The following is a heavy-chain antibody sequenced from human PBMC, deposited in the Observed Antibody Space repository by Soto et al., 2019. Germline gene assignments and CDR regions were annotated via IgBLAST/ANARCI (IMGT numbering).Heavy chain of an antibody. CDR1: GFTFDDYA. CDR3: AKDLSSGSSSSYGYYYYGMDV. V-gene: IGHV3-9*01. Sequence: VQLVESGGGLVQPGRSLRLSCAASGFTFDDYAMHWVRQAPGKGLEWVSGISWNSGSIGYADSVKGRFTISRDNAKNSLYLQMNSLRADDTALYYCAKDLSSGSSSSYGYYYYGMDVWGQGTTVTVSS. CDR2: ISWNSGSI. D-gene: IGHD6-6*01. J-gene: IGHJ6*02.